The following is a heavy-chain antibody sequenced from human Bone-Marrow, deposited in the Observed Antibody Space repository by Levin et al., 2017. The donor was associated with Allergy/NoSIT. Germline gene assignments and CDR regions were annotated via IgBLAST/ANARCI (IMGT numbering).Heavy chain of an antibody. CDR1: GLSVSTTGMR. CDR3: ARISPERAFDY. CDR2: IDWDDDK. V-gene: IGHV2-70*04. J-gene: IGHJ4*02. Sequence: QTLSLTCTFSGLSVSTTGMRVNWIRQPPGKALEWLARIDWDDDKFYSTSLKTRLTISKDTSKNQVVLTLTNMDPVDTATYYCARISPERAFDYWGQGTLVTVSS.